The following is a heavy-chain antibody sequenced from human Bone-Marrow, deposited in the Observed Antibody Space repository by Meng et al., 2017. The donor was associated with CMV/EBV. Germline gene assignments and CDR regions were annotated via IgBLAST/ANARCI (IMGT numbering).Heavy chain of an antibody. CDR3: ARVPRSRFGSLHFDY. D-gene: IGHD1-26*01. J-gene: IGHJ4*02. CDR2: IKQDGSEK. V-gene: IGHV3-7*01. Sequence: GGSLRLSCAASGFTFSSYWMSWVRQAPGKGLEWVANIKQDGSEKYYVDSVKGRFTISRDNAKNSLYLQMNSLRAEDTAVYYCARVPRSRFGSLHFDYWGQGTLVTFYS. CDR1: GFTFSSYW.